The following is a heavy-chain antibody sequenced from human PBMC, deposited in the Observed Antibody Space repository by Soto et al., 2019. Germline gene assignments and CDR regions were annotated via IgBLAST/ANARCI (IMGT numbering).Heavy chain of an antibody. D-gene: IGHD6-13*01. CDR1: GGSFSGYY. CDR2: INHSGST. Sequence: SETLSLTCAVYGGSFSGYYWSWIRQPPGKGLEWIGEINHSGSTNYNPSLKSRVTISVDTSKNQFSLKLSSVTAADTAVYYCARGLRNSSSWLYAFDIWGQGTMVTVSS. J-gene: IGHJ3*02. V-gene: IGHV4-34*01. CDR3: ARGLRNSSSWLYAFDI.